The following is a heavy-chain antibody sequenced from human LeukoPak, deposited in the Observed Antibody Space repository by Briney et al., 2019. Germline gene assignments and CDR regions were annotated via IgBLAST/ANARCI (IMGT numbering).Heavy chain of an antibody. CDR1: GYTFTGYY. J-gene: IGHJ3*02. Sequence: ASVKVPCKASGYTFTGYYMHWVRQAPGQGLEWMGWINPNSGGTNYAQKLQGRVTMTRDTSISTAYMELSRLRSDDTAVYYCARDRGWTNDAFDIWGQGTMVTVSS. CDR3: ARDRGWTNDAFDI. V-gene: IGHV1-2*02. CDR2: INPNSGGT. D-gene: IGHD3-10*01.